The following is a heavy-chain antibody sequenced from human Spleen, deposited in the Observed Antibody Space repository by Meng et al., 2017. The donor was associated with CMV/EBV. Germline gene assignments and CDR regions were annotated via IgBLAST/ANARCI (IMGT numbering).Heavy chain of an antibody. CDR3: AKAGIVGAARPDVFNY. V-gene: IGHV3-23*01. CDR2: ITGSGGAT. D-gene: IGHD6-6*01. Sequence: GESLKISCAASGFIFRSYAMSWVRQAPGKGLEWVSTITGSGGATYYADSVKGRFIISRDNSENTLYLQMNSLRAEDTAVYYCAKAGIVGAARPDVFNYWGQGTLVTVSS. J-gene: IGHJ4*02. CDR1: GFIFRSYA.